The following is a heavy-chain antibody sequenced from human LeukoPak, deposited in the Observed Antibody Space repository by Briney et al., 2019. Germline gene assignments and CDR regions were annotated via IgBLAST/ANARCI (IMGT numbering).Heavy chain of an antibody. D-gene: IGHD3-10*01. Sequence: PGGSLRLSCAASGFTFRNYVIHWVRQAPGKGLEWVAVTSSDLNVKLYADSVKGRFTISRDNSRSTLYLQMNSLGPEDTAIYYCAREGYYGSGSPPSLYFDYWGQGTLVTVSS. V-gene: IGHV3-30-3*01. CDR2: TSSDLNVK. CDR1: GFTFRNYV. J-gene: IGHJ4*02. CDR3: AREGYYGSGSPPSLYFDY.